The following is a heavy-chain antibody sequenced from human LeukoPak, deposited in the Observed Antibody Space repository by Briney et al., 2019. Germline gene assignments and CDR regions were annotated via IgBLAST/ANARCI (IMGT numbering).Heavy chain of an antibody. CDR3: AKDNLYHGSGGGDAFDM. J-gene: IGHJ3*02. Sequence: PGGSLRLSCAASGFTFRNYAMNWVRQGPGKGLEWVSVINGGADSTNYADSVKGRFTISRDNSKNTLYLQMNSLRAEDTALYYCAKDNLYHGSGGGDAFDMWGQGTMVTVSS. V-gene: IGHV3-23*01. CDR1: GFTFRNYA. D-gene: IGHD2-15*01. CDR2: INGGADST.